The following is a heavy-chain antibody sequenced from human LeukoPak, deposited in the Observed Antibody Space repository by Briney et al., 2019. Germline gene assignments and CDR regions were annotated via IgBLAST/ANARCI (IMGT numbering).Heavy chain of an antibody. V-gene: IGHV4-4*07. CDR3: ARKGGDDAFDF. Sequence: SETLSLTCTVSGDSISYYYWSWIRQPAGKGLEWIGRIYINGSTNYNPSLKSRVTMSIDTSKNQFSLKLTSVTAADTAVYYCARKGGDDAFDFWGQGTMVTVSS. CDR1: GDSISYYY. J-gene: IGHJ3*01. D-gene: IGHD7-27*01. CDR2: IYINGST.